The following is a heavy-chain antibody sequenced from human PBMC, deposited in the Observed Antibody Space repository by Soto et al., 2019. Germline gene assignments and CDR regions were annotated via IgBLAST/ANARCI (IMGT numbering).Heavy chain of an antibody. CDR3: ARGRGSSSWSMGDY. Sequence: QVQLQQWGAGLLKPSETLSLTCAVYGGSFSGYYWGWIRQPPGKGLEWIGEISHSGSTNYNPSLKSRVTISVDTSKNQFSLKLSSVTAADTAVYYCARGRGSSSWSMGDYWGQGTLVTVSS. CDR1: GGSFSGYY. V-gene: IGHV4-34*01. J-gene: IGHJ4*02. CDR2: ISHSGST. D-gene: IGHD6-13*01.